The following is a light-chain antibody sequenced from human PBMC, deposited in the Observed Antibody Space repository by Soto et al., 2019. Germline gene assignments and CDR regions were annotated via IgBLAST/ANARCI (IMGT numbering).Light chain of an antibody. CDR3: QQSYSTPLT. CDR2: AAS. Sequence: DIQMTQSPSSLSASVGDRVTITCRASPSISSYLNWYQQKPGKAPKLLIYAASSLQSGVPSRFSGSGSGTDFTLTISSLQHEDFATYYCQQSYSTPLTFGGGTKVEIK. J-gene: IGKJ4*01. V-gene: IGKV1-39*01. CDR1: PSISSY.